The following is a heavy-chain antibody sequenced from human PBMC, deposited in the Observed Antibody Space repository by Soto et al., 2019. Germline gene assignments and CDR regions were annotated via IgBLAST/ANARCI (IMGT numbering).Heavy chain of an antibody. J-gene: IGHJ5*02. V-gene: IGHV1-69*02. Sequence: ASVKVSCKASGGTFSSYTIIWVRQAPGQGLEWMGRIIPILGIANYAQKFQGRVTITADKSTSTAYMELSSLRSEDTAVYYCASLFEYSSSSEWFDPWGQGTLVTVSS. CDR1: GGTFSSYT. CDR2: IIPILGIA. CDR3: ASLFEYSSSSEWFDP. D-gene: IGHD6-6*01.